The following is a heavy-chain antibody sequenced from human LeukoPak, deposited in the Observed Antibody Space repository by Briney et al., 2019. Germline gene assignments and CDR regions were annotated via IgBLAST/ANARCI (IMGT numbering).Heavy chain of an antibody. V-gene: IGHV4-34*01. CDR3: ARRRWLGSFDY. CDR1: GGSFSGYY. Sequence: SETLSLTCAVYGGSFSGYYWSWIRQPPGKGLEWIGEINHSGSTNYNPSLKSRVTISVDTSKNQFSLKLSSVTAADTAVYYCARRRWLGSFDYWGQGTLVTVSS. D-gene: IGHD5-24*01. CDR2: INHSGST. J-gene: IGHJ4*02.